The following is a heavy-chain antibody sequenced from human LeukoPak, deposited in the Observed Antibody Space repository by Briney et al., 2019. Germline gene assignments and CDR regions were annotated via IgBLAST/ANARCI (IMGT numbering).Heavy chain of an antibody. V-gene: IGHV1-2*06. Sequence: ASVKVSCKASGYTFTGYYMHWVRQAPGQGLEWMGRINPKSGDTKYSQKFQGRVTMTRDASITTAYMELSRLRSDDTAVYYCARDGSGSGSYYNSYYYYYYMDVWGKGTTVTISS. CDR3: ARDGSGSGSYYNSYYYYYYMDV. J-gene: IGHJ6*03. D-gene: IGHD3-10*01. CDR2: INPKSGDT. CDR1: GYTFTGYY.